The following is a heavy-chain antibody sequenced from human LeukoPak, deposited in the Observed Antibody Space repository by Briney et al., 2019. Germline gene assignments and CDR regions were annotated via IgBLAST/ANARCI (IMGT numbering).Heavy chain of an antibody. CDR1: GFTFSSYS. J-gene: IGHJ5*02. D-gene: IGHD3-22*01. CDR3: AKEGPMIVVPNNWFDP. V-gene: IGHV3-21*01. CDR2: ISSSSSYI. Sequence: GGSLRLSCAASGFTFSSYSMNWVRQAPGKGLEWVSSISSSSSYIYYADSVKGRFTISRDNAKNSLYLQMNSLRAEDTAVYYCAKEGPMIVVPNNWFDPWGQGTLVTVSS.